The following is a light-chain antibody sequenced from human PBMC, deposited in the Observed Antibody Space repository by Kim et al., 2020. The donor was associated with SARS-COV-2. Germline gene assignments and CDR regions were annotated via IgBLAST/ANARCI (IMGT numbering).Light chain of an antibody. Sequence: QSALTQPASVSGSPGQSITISYTGTSSDVGGYNYVSWYQQHPGKAPKLMIYDVSNRPPGVSNRFSGSKSGNTASLTISGLQAEDEADYYCSSYTSSSTRVFGGGTQLTVL. V-gene: IGLV2-14*03. CDR2: DVS. CDR1: SSDVGGYNY. CDR3: SSYTSSSTRV. J-gene: IGLJ3*02.